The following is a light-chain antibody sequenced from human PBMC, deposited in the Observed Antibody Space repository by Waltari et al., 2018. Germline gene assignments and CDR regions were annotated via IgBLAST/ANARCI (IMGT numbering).Light chain of an antibody. V-gene: IGLV2-8*01. Sequence: QSALTQPPSASGSPGQSVTISCTGPSNDVGRYNHVPWYQQHPGKAPKLMIYEVSKRPSGVPDRFSGSKSGYTASLTVSGLQAEDEADYFCSSYAGSNNVVFGGGTKLTVL. J-gene: IGLJ2*01. CDR3: SSYAGSNNVV. CDR2: EVS. CDR1: SNDVGRYNH.